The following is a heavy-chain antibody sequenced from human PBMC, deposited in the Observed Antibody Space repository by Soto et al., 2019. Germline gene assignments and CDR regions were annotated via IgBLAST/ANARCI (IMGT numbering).Heavy chain of an antibody. J-gene: IGHJ4*02. CDR2: IWYDGSNE. CDR1: GFTFSTHA. D-gene: IGHD3-16*01. V-gene: IGHV3-33*01. Sequence: QVQRVESGGGVVQPGRSLRLSCAASGFTFSTHAMHCVRQAPGKGLEWVAIIWYDGSNEYYADSVKGRFTIARDNSKNTVYLQMSSLRAEDTDVYYCARDNVDHSYYFAWWGQGTLVTVSS. CDR3: ARDNVDHSYYFAW.